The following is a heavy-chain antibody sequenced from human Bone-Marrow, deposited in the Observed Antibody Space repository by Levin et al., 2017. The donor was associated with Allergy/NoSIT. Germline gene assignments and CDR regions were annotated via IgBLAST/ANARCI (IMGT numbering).Heavy chain of an antibody. Sequence: SGGSLRLSCAASGFTFNSYDMHWVRQAPGKGLEWVAMISYDGDDKYYADSVKGRLTISRDDPKNTLYLEVNRLRAEDTAVYFCAKESAPADLFRHSSQHNLDVWGKGTTVIVSS. CDR1: GFTFNSYD. CDR2: ISYDGDDK. CDR3: AKESAPADLFRHSSQHNLDV. D-gene: IGHD6-25*01. J-gene: IGHJ6*03. V-gene: IGHV3-33*05.